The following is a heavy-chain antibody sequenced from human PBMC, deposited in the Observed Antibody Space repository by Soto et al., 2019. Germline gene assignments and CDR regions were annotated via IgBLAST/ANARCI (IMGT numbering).Heavy chain of an antibody. V-gene: IGHV3-30-3*01. J-gene: IGHJ6*02. CDR1: GFTFSSYA. D-gene: IGHD6-19*01. CDR3: ARVLSSGWYYYGMDV. CDR2: ISYDGSNK. Sequence: GGSLRLSCAASGFTFSSYAMHWVRQAPGKGLEWVAVISYDGSNKYYADSVKGRFTISRDNSKNTLYLQMNSLRAEDTAVYYCARVLSSGWYYYGMDVWGQGTTVTVSS.